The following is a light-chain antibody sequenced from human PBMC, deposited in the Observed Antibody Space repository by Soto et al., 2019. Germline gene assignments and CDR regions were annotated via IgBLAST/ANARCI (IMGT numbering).Light chain of an antibody. CDR1: SSDVVGYNY. J-gene: IGLJ1*01. V-gene: IGLV2-14*03. Sequence: QSVLTQPASVSGSPGQSITISCTGNSSDVVGYNYVSWYQHHPGKAPKLIIYDVSNRPSGVSNRFSGSKSGNTASLTISGLQPEDEADYYCSSYTTSNTRQIVFGTGTKVTVL. CDR2: DVS. CDR3: SSYTTSNTRQIV.